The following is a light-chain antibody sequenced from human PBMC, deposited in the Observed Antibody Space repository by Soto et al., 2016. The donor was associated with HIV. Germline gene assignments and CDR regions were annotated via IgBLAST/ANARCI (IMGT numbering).Light chain of an antibody. CDR3: QQSYSIPRT. CDR1: QSISTF. Sequence: DIQMTQSPSSLSASVGDRVTITCRASQSISTFLNWYQQRPGKAPKLLIYGASTLQSGVPSRFTGSGSGTDFTLTISSLQLEDFATYYCQQSYSIPRTFGQREQGGNQT. CDR2: GAS. J-gene: IGKJ1*01. V-gene: IGKV1-39*01.